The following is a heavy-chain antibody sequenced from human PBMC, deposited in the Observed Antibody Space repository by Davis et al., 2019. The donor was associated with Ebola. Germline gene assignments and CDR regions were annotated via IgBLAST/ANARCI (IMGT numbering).Heavy chain of an antibody. Sequence: ASVQVSCKASGYTFTGYYMHWVRQAPGQGLEWMGWINPNSGGTNYAQKFQGRVTMTRDTSISTAYMELSRLRSDDTAVYYCARDLVISGPGGGYCSGGSCYSDYYYYGMDVWGQGTTVTVSS. CDR1: GYTFTGYY. D-gene: IGHD2-15*01. V-gene: IGHV1-2*02. J-gene: IGHJ6*02. CDR3: ARDLVISGPGGGYCSGGSCYSDYYYYGMDV. CDR2: INPNSGGT.